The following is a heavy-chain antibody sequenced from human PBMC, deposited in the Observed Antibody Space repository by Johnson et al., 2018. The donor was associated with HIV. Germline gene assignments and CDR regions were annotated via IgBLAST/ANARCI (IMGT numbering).Heavy chain of an antibody. CDR1: GFTFDDYG. CDR3: ARGDYGDYGRDAFDI. V-gene: IGHV3-11*04. D-gene: IGHD4-17*01. J-gene: IGHJ3*02. CDR2: ISSSGSTI. Sequence: QVQLVESGGGLVQPVGSLRLSCAASGFTFDDYGMSWIRQAPGKGLEWVSYISSSGSTIYYADSVKGRFTISRDNSKNTLYLQMNSLRAEDSAVYYCARGDYGDYGRDAFDIWGQGTMVTVSS.